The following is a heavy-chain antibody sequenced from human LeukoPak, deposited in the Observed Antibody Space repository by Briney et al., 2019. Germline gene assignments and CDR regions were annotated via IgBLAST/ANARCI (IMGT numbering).Heavy chain of an antibody. CDR2: ISGSGGST. Sequence: PGGSLRLSCAASGFTFSSYAMSWVRQAPGKGLEWVSAISGSGGSTYYADSVKGRFTISRDNSKNTLYLQMNSPRAEDTAVYYCAKASGLYDFWSGYLDYWGQGTLVTVSS. CDR1: GFTFSSYA. V-gene: IGHV3-23*01. CDR3: AKASGLYDFWSGYLDY. D-gene: IGHD3-3*01. J-gene: IGHJ4*02.